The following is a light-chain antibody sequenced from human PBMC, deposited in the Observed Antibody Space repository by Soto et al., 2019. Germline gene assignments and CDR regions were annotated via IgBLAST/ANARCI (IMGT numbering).Light chain of an antibody. J-gene: IGLJ1*01. V-gene: IGLV1-40*01. Sequence: QSVLTQPPSVSGAPGQRVTISCTGSSSNIGAGYDVHWYQHLPGTAPKLLIYGNSNRPSGVPDRFPGSKSGTSASLAITGLQAEDEADYYCQSYDSSLTPFVFGTGTKVTVL. CDR1: SSNIGAGYD. CDR3: QSYDSSLTPFV. CDR2: GNS.